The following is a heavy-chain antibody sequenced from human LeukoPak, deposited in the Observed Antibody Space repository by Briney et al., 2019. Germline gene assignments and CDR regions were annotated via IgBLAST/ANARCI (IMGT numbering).Heavy chain of an antibody. D-gene: IGHD1-26*01. V-gene: IGHV3-53*01. Sequence: AGGSLRLSCAASGFTVSNNYMSWVRQAPGKGLEWVSVIYSGGNTYYTDSVKGRFTISRDNSKNTLYLQMNNLRVEDTAVYYCARDRNRGDTGSYLDAFDVRGPGTMVTVSS. CDR1: GFTVSNNY. CDR3: ARDRNRGDTGSYLDAFDV. CDR2: IYSGGNT. J-gene: IGHJ3*01.